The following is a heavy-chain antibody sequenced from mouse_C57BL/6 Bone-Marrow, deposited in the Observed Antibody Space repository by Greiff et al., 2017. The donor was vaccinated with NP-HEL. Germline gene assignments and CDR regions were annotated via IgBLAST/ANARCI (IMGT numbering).Heavy chain of an antibody. Sequence: QVQLKESGPGLVAPSQSLSITCTVSGFSLTSYGVHWVRQPPGKGLEWLVVIWSDGSTTYYSALKSRLSISKDNSKSQVFLKMNSLQTDDTAMYXCATHYYGTLYAMDYWGQGTSVTVSS. CDR3: ATHYYGTLYAMDY. J-gene: IGHJ4*01. CDR1: GFSLTSYG. V-gene: IGHV2-6*03. CDR2: IWSDGST. D-gene: IGHD1-1*01.